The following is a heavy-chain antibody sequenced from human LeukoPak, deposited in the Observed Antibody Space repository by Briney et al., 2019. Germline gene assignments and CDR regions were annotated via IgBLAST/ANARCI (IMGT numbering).Heavy chain of an antibody. D-gene: IGHD5-18*01. Sequence: PSQTLSLTCTVSGDSISSDDYYWSWIRQPAGTGLEWIGHISTSKPPNYNPSLKSRVTISIDTSKNQFSLTLGSVTAADTAVYYCTRERVFPGYSYGYSPNYYHYYYMDVWGTGTTVTISS. V-gene: IGHV4-61*09. CDR1: GDSISSDDYY. J-gene: IGHJ6*03. CDR2: ISTSKPP. CDR3: TRERVFPGYSYGYSPNYYHYYYMDV.